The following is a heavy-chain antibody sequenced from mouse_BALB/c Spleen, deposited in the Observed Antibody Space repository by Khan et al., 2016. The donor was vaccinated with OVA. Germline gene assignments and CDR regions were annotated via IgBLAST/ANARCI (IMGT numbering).Heavy chain of an antibody. D-gene: IGHD4-1*01. CDR3: ASEASSWDFSFPY. J-gene: IGHJ3*01. Sequence: VQLQQSGPELVEPGASVKMSCKASGYTFTNYVIHWVKQKPGQGLEWIGYINPDNAGTRYHEKFKGKATLTSDISSTSAYMELLSLTSEDSAVYYCASEASSWDFSFPYWGQGTLVTVSA. CDR2: INPDNAGT. V-gene: IGHV1S136*01. CDR1: GYTFTNYV.